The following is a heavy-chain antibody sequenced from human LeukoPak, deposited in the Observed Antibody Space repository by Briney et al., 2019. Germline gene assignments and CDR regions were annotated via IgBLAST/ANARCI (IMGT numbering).Heavy chain of an antibody. J-gene: IGHJ4*02. CDR2: IYYSGST. D-gene: IGHD5-12*01. Sequence: SETLSLTCTVSGGSISSYYWSWIRQPPGKGLEWIGYIYYSGSTNYNPSLKSRVTITVDTSKNQFSLKLSSVTAADTAVYYCARGARYSGYEGPYFDYWGQGTLVTVSS. CDR1: GGSISSYY. CDR3: ARGARYSGYEGPYFDY. V-gene: IGHV4-59*01.